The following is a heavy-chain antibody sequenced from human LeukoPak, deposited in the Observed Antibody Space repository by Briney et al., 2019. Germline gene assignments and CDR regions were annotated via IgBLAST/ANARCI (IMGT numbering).Heavy chain of an antibody. D-gene: IGHD3-3*01. CDR3: ARRGSYDFG. V-gene: IGHV4-4*02. J-gene: IGHJ4*02. CDR1: GGSISSSNW. Sequence: PSETLSLTCAVSGGSISSSNWWSWIRQPPGKGLGWIGEIYHGGSTNYNPCLKSRVNISVDKYKHQFSLKLSSVTAADTAVYYCARRGSYDFGWGQGPLVSV. CDR2: IYHGGST.